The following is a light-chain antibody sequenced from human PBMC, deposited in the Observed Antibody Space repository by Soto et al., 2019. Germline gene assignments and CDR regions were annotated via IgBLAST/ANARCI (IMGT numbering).Light chain of an antibody. V-gene: IGKV1-39*01. CDR2: AAS. J-gene: IGKJ4*01. CDR3: QQSYTSPLT. Sequence: DIPMTQSPSSLSASVGDRVTITCRAGQTIGRNLIWYQQKPGKAPKLLIYAASILQSGVPSRFSGSGAGTDFTLTINTLQPEDFATYFCQQSYTSPLTFGGGTRVQI. CDR1: QTIGRN.